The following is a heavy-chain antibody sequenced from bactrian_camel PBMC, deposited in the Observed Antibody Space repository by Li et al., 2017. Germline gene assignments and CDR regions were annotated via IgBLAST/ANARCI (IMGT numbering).Heavy chain of an antibody. CDR1: PEQSD. V-gene: IGHV3S55*01. CDR3: ARGPRVRSGGYCYLESAPYNY. Sequence: VQLVESGGGSVEAGGSLTLSCRGFPPEQSDMGWYRRDSGNECELVASFDRSGTFYSGSVKGRFTISQDNVKKTVYLQMNSLKPEDTAMYYCARGPRVRSGGYCYLESAPYNYWGQGTQVTVS. D-gene: IGHD1*01. CDR2: FDRSGT. J-gene: IGHJ4*01.